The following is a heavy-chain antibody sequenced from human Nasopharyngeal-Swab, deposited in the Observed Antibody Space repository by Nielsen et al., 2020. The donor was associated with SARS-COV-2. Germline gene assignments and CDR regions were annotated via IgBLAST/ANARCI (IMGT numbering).Heavy chain of an antibody. Sequence: WIRQPPGKGLEWIGYIYYSGSTKYNPSLKSRVTISVDTSKNQFSLKLSSVTAADTAVYYYARGYCSGGSCYRYYYYYYMDVWGKGTTVTVSS. D-gene: IGHD2-15*01. CDR2: IYYSGST. CDR3: ARGYCSGGSCYRYYYYYYMDV. J-gene: IGHJ6*03. V-gene: IGHV4-59*01.